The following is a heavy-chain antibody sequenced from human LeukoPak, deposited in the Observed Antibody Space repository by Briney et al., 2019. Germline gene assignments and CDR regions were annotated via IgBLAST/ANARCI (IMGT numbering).Heavy chain of an antibody. CDR2: ISAYNGNT. CDR1: GYTFTSYG. Sequence: ASVTVSCKASGYTFTSYGISWVRQAPGQGLEWMGWISAYNGNTNYAQKLQGRVTMTTDTSTSTAYMELRSLRSDDTAVCYCARVETIAAAGNWFDPWGQGTLVTVSS. V-gene: IGHV1-18*01. CDR3: ARVETIAAAGNWFDP. J-gene: IGHJ5*02. D-gene: IGHD6-13*01.